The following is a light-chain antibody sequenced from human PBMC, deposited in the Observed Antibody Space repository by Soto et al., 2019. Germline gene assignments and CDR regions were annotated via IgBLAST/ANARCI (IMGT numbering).Light chain of an antibody. CDR2: GAS. V-gene: IGKV3-20*01. CDR3: QQYGNSFWT. J-gene: IGKJ1*01. CDR1: QSVSSSY. Sequence: IVLTQSPGTLSLSPGEGATLSCRTSQSVSSSYLAWYQQKPGQAPRLLIYGASTRATGIPDRFSGSGSGTDFTLTINRLEPEDFAVYSCQQYGNSFWTFGPGTKVDI.